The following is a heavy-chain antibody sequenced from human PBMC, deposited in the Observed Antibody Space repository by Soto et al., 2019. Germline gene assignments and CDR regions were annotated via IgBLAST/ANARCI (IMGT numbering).Heavy chain of an antibody. CDR1: GFTFSGFG. V-gene: IGHV3-33*01. Sequence: GGSLRLSCAASGFTFSGFGMHWVRQAPGKGLEWVAIVWYDGSDKYYADSVKGRFTISRDNSKNTLYLQMNSLRAEDTAAYHCAFGKLSYCFDYWGQGTPVTVSS. CDR3: AFGKLSYCFDY. D-gene: IGHD3-16*01. CDR2: VWYDGSDK. J-gene: IGHJ4*02.